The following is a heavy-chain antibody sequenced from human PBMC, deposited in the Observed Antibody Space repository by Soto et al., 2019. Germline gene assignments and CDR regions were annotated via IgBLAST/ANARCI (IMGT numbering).Heavy chain of an antibody. CDR3: ARDLSYDSNGYITADAFDI. Sequence: SETLSLTCTVSGGSISSGGYYWSWIRQHPGKGLEWIGYIYYSGSTYYNPSLKSRVTISVDTSKNQFSLKLSSVTAADTAVYYCARDLSYDSNGYITADAFDIWGQGTMVTV. CDR1: GGSISSGGYY. D-gene: IGHD3-22*01. CDR2: IYYSGST. V-gene: IGHV4-31*03. J-gene: IGHJ3*02.